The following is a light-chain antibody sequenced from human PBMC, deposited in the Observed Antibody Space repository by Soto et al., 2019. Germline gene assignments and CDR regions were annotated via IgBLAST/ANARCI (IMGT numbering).Light chain of an antibody. J-gene: IGKJ2*01. Sequence: DIQMTQSPSTLSASIGDRVTITCRASQIISNWLAWYQQKPGKAPRLLIYDASSLESGVPSRFSGSGSGTEFTLTITSLQPDDFATYYCQHYNPYSGYTFGQGTKVEIK. V-gene: IGKV1-5*01. CDR3: QHYNPYSGYT. CDR2: DAS. CDR1: QIISNW.